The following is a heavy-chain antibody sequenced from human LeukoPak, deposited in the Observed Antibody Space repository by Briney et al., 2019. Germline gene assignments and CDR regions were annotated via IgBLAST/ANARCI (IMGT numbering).Heavy chain of an antibody. CDR3: ARVFANYRDAFDI. V-gene: IGHV3-30*03. CDR1: GFTFSSYG. CDR2: ISYDGSNK. Sequence: GGSLRLSCAASGFTFSSYGMHWVRQAPGKGLEWVAVISYDGSNKYYADSVKGRFTISRGNSKNTLYLQMNSLRAEDTAVYYCARVFANYRDAFDIWGQGTMVAVSS. J-gene: IGHJ3*02. D-gene: IGHD4/OR15-4a*01.